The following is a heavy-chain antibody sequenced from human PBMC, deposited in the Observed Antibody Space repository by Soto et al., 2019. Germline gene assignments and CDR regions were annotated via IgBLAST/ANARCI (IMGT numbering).Heavy chain of an antibody. CDR3: ARDDFVVRGVYYYYGMDV. J-gene: IGHJ6*02. CDR2: ISGYNGNT. CDR1: GYTFSSYG. V-gene: IGHV1-18*01. Sequence: QAQLVQSGAEVKKPGASVKVSCKASGYTFSSYGITWVRQAPGQGLEWMAWISGYNGNTNYAQNLQGRVTMTTDTSTNIAYMKLRSLRSDDTAVYYCARDDFVVRGVYYYYGMDVWGQGTTVTVSS. D-gene: IGHD3-10*01.